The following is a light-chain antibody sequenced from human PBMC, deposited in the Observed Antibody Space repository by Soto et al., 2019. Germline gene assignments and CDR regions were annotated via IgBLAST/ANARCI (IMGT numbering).Light chain of an antibody. CDR2: GAS. CDR3: QQYNTWPLS. J-gene: IGKJ4*01. Sequence: EIVMTQSPATLSVSPGERATLSCRASQGVTTNLAWYQQKPGQDPRLLIYGASTRATGIPARFSGSGSGTDFTLTISSLQSEDFAVYYGQQYNTWPLSFGGGTKVEIK. V-gene: IGKV3-15*01. CDR1: QGVTTN.